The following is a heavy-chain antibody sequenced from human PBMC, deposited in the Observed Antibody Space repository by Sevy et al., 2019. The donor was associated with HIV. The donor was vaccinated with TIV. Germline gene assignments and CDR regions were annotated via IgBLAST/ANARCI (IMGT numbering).Heavy chain of an antibody. D-gene: IGHD2-15*01. V-gene: IGHV1-24*01. CDR1: GYTLTKLS. CDR3: ATVGLRYYSGSSSYQGDWFDP. Sequence: ASMKVSCKVSGYTLTKLSIHWVRQAPGKGLEWMGDFDSQDGETIYSQRFQGRVTMTVDTPTDTAYMDLSCLTSEDTAVYYCATVGLRYYSGSSSYQGDWFDPWGQGTLVTVSS. CDR2: FDSQDGET. J-gene: IGHJ5*02.